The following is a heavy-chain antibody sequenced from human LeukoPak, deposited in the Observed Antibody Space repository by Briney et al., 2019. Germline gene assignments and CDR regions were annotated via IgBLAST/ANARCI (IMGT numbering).Heavy chain of an antibody. CDR3: AKAYGSGSYYNTNWFDP. CDR2: ISDGGSDT. D-gene: IGHD3-10*01. CDR1: GFTFSTYA. J-gene: IGHJ5*02. Sequence: SGGSLRLSCAASGFTFSTYAMSWVRQAPGKGLDWVSTISDGGSDTHYADSVKGRFTISRDNSKNTLYLQMSSLRAEDTAPYYCAKAYGSGSYYNTNWFDPWGQGTLVTASS. V-gene: IGHV3-23*01.